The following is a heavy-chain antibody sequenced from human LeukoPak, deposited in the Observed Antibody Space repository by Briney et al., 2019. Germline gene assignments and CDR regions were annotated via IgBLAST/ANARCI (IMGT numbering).Heavy chain of an antibody. D-gene: IGHD1-1*01. Sequence: SETLSRTCAVSGYSISSGYYWGWIRQPPGKGLEWIGSIYHSGSTYYNPSLKSRVTISVDTSKNQFSLKLSSVTAADTAVYYCARVLETNWFDPWGQGTLVTVSS. CDR1: GYSISSGYY. J-gene: IGHJ5*02. CDR2: IYHSGST. CDR3: ARVLETNWFDP. V-gene: IGHV4-38-2*01.